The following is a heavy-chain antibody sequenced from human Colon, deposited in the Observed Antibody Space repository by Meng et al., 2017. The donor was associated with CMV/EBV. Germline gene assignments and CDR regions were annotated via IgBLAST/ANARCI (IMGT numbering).Heavy chain of an antibody. CDR3: ARNDSNWSTDF. CDR1: GYKFSYRR. CDR2: FYTRGDST. V-gene: IGHV1-46*01. J-gene: IGHJ4*02. D-gene: IGHD4-11*01. Sequence: SCKTSGYKFSYRRMRWRRPPPGQGLEWMGIFYTRGDSTNYAENFVGRFTMTADMSTNTMHMELSSLRSDDAAVYYCARNDSNWSTDFWGQGTLVTVSS.